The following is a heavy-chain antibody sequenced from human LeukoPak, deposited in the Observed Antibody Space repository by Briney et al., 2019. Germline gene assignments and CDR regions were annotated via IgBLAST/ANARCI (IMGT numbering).Heavy chain of an antibody. J-gene: IGHJ5*02. CDR2: IYTSGST. CDR1: GGSISSYY. V-gene: IGHV4-4*07. Sequence: SETLSLTCTVSGGSISSYYWSWIRQPAGKGLEWIGRIYTSGSTNHNPSLKSRVTISVDTSKNQFSLKLSSVTAADTAVYYCARHLGYYDSSGYQFDPWGQGTLVTVSS. CDR3: ARHLGYYDSSGYQFDP. D-gene: IGHD3-22*01.